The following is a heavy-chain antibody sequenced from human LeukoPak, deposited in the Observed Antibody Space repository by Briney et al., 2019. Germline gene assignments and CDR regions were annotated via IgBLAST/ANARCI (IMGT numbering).Heavy chain of an antibody. J-gene: IGHJ5*02. CDR3: AVYSYTRGFDP. V-gene: IGHV3-73*01. CDR2: IGSKANNYAT. Sequence: GGSLRLSCAASGFTFSGSAIHWVRQASGKGLEWVGRIGSKANNYATAYAASVKGRFTISRDDSKNTAYLQMNSLKTEDTAVYYCAVYSYTRGFDPWGQGTLVTVSS. CDR1: GFTFSGSA. D-gene: IGHD1-26*01.